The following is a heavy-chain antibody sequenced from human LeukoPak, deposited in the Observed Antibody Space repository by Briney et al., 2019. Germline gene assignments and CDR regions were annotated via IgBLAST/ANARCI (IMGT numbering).Heavy chain of an antibody. J-gene: IGHJ4*02. Sequence: SETLSLTCTVSGGSISSYYWSWIRQPPGKGLEWIGYIYYSGSTNYNPSLKSRVTISVDTSKNQFSLKLSSVTSADTAVYYCARVDSYGSLDYWGQGTLVTVSS. CDR3: ARVDSYGSLDY. D-gene: IGHD5-18*01. CDR1: GGSISSYY. CDR2: IYYSGST. V-gene: IGHV4-59*12.